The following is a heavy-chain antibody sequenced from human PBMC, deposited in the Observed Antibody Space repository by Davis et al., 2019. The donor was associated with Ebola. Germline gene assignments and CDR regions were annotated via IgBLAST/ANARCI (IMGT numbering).Heavy chain of an antibody. Sequence: PGGSLRPSCAASDFIVSAKYMSWVRQPPGKGLEWVSAITSSGGSTYYADSVRGRFSIARDNAKNSVYLQMNSLRAESTAVYYCERDYNGPAIVWGQGTKVTVSS. CDR1: DFIVSAKY. CDR2: ITSSGGST. D-gene: IGHD1-14*01. CDR3: ERDYNGPAIV. J-gene: IGHJ6*02. V-gene: IGHV3-11*04.